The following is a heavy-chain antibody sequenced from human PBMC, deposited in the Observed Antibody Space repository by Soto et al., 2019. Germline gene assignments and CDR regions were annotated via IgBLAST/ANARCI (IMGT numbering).Heavy chain of an antibody. CDR2: ISQGEGT. J-gene: IGHJ4*02. CDR3: ARGLDHSKIGY. V-gene: IGHV4-34*01. D-gene: IGHD4-4*01. CDR1: RGSLSDYY. Sequence: SETLSLTCAVNRGSLSDYYMSWIRQSPGKGLEWIGEISQGEGTKYNPSLKSRATMSRDLSKNQFSLRLNSVTDADSAVYYCARGLDHSKIGYWGPGTLVTVSS.